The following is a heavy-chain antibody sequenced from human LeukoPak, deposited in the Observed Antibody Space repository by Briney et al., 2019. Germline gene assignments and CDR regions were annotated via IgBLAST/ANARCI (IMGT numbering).Heavy chain of an antibody. CDR2: INPNSGGT. D-gene: IGHD1-1*01. V-gene: IGHV1-2*02. CDR1: GYTFTGYY. J-gene: IGHJ3*02. CDR3: ARDPRVEDAFDI. Sequence: ASVKVSCKASGYTFTGYYMHWVRQAPRQGLEWMGWINPNSGGTNYAQKFQGRVTMTRDTSISTAYMELSRLRSDDTAVYYCARDPRVEDAFDIWGQGTMVTVSS.